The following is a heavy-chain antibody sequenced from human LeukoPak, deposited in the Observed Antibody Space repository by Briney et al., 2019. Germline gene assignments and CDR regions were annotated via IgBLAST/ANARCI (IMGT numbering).Heavy chain of an antibody. Sequence: GGSLRLSCAASGFTFSSYAMSWVRQAPGKGLEWVSAISGSGGSTYYADSVKGRFTISRDNSKNTLYLQMNSLRAEDTAVYYCAKDWPPSREEGYYFDYWGQGTLVTVSS. CDR3: AKDWPPSREEGYYFDY. CDR2: ISGSGGST. J-gene: IGHJ4*02. CDR1: GFTFSSYA. V-gene: IGHV3-23*01.